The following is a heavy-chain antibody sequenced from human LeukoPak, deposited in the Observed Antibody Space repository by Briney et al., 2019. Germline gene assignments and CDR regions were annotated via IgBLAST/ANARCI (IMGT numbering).Heavy chain of an antibody. CDR1: GYNLSKLY. CDR3: TTGTFYSGSGAYLNYFDP. J-gene: IGHJ5*02. CDR2: FNPEYRET. V-gene: IGHV1-24*01. D-gene: IGHD3-22*01. Sequence: GASVKVSCKVFGYNLSKLYIHWVRQAPGGELEWMGGFNPEYRETTYIQRFQDRVTMTEDISTDTAYMELSSLRSEDTAVYYCTTGTFYSGSGAYLNYFDPWGQGTLVTVSS.